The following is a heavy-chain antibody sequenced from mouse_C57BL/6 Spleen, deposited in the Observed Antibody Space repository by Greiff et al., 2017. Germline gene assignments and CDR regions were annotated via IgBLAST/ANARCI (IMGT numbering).Heavy chain of an antibody. CDR3: ARTRDYYGSSYGYFDV. CDR1: GYTFTSYW. D-gene: IGHD1-1*01. V-gene: IGHV1-69*01. CDR2: IDPSDSYT. J-gene: IGHJ1*03. Sequence: QVQLQQPGAELVMPGASVKLSCKASGYTFTSYWMHWVKQRPGQGLEWIGEIDPSDSYTNYNQKFTGKSTLTVDKSSSTAYMQLSSLTSADAAVYYCARTRDYYGSSYGYFDVWGTGTTVTVSS.